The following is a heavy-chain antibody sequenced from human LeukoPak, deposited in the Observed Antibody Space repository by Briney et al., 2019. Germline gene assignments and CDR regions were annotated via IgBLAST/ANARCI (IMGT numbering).Heavy chain of an antibody. Sequence: SETLSLTCTVSGGSISSYYWSWIRQPPGKGLEWIGYIYYSGSTNYNPSLKSRVTISVDTSKNQFSLKLSSVTAADTAVYYCARDESTVVGTTFGYWGQGTLVTVSS. CDR3: ARDESTVVGTTFGY. CDR1: GGSISSYY. V-gene: IGHV4-59*12. J-gene: IGHJ4*02. CDR2: IYYSGST. D-gene: IGHD2-15*01.